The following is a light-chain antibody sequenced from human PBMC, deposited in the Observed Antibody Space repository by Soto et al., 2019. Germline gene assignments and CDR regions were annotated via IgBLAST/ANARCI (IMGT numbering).Light chain of an antibody. J-gene: IGKJ4*01. CDR2: DAS. Sequence: EIVLTQSPGTLSLSPGERATLSCRASQSVSNNYLAWYQKKPGQAPRLLIYDASSRATDIPDRFSGSGSGTDFTLTIRRLEPEDFGVFYCQQYGSSPTFGGGTKVEIK. CDR1: QSVSNNY. V-gene: IGKV3-20*01. CDR3: QQYGSSPT.